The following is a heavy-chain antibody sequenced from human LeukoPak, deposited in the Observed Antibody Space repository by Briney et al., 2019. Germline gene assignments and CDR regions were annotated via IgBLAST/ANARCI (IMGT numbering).Heavy chain of an antibody. Sequence: GGSLRPSCAASGFTFSSYAMHWVRQAPGKGLEWVAVISYDGSNKYYADSVKGRFTISRDNSKNTLYLQMNSLRAEDTAVYYCARALPVDSSGLVVDYWGQGTLVTVSS. D-gene: IGHD3-22*01. V-gene: IGHV3-30*04. CDR3: ARALPVDSSGLVVDY. J-gene: IGHJ4*02. CDR2: ISYDGSNK. CDR1: GFTFSSYA.